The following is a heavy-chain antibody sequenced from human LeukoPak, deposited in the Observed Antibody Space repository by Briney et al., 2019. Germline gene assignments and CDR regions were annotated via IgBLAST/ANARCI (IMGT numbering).Heavy chain of an antibody. CDR1: GYSISSGYY. CDR2: IYHSGST. CDR3: ARAPVPAATSYFDY. D-gene: IGHD2-2*01. V-gene: IGHV4-38-2*01. Sequence: TSETLSLTCAASGYSISSGYYWGWIRQPPGKGLEWIGSIYHSGSTYYNPSLKSRVTISVDTSKNQFSLKLSSVTAADTAVYYCARAPVPAATSYFDYWGQGTLVTVSS. J-gene: IGHJ4*02.